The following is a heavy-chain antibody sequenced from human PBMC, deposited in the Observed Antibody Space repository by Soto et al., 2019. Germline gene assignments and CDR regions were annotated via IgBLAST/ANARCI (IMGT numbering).Heavy chain of an antibody. CDR1: GGTFSNYA. CDR2: IIPIDATV. D-gene: IGHD5-12*01. V-gene: IGHV1-69*12. J-gene: IGHJ6*01. CDR3: ARDLLGLGYTYGDA. Sequence: QVQLVQSGAEVKKPGSSVKVSCKAAGGTFSNYALISWVRQAPGQGLEWWGVIIPIDATVNYAQKFQCRIATNADQSTTTAYMDLGSLNSEDMALYYCARDLLGLGYTYGDAWGQGTTVTVPS.